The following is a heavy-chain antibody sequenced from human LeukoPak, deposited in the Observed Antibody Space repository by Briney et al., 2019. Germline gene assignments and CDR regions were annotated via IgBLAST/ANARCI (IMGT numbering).Heavy chain of an antibody. CDR2: IYTSGST. CDR1: GGSISSGSYY. J-gene: IGHJ5*02. Sequence: SQTLSLTCTVSGGSISSGSYYWSWIRQPAGKGLEWIGRIYTSGSTNYNPPLKSRVTISVDTSKNQFSLKLSSVTAADTAVYYCARGAGPPRDWFDPWGQGTLVTVSS. D-gene: IGHD6-19*01. V-gene: IGHV4-61*02. CDR3: ARGAGPPRDWFDP.